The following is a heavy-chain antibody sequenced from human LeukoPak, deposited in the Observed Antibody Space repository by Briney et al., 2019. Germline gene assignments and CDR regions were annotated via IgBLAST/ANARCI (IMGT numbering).Heavy chain of an antibody. V-gene: IGHV4-39*07. CDR2: IYHSGST. D-gene: IGHD1-26*01. CDR1: GGSLSSSSYY. Sequence: SETLSLTCTVSGGSLSSSSYYWGWIRQPPGKGLEWIGSIYHSGSTYYNPSLKSRVTISVDTSKNQFSLKLSSVTAADTAVYYCARPRLGATPFDAFDIWGQGTMVTVSS. CDR3: ARPRLGATPFDAFDI. J-gene: IGHJ3*02.